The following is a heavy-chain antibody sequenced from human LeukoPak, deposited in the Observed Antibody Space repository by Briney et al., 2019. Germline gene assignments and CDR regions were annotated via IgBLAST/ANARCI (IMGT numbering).Heavy chain of an antibody. Sequence: GGSLRLSCAASGFTFSSYSMNWVRQAPGKGLEWVSSISSSSSYIYYADSVKGRFTISRDNAKNSLYLQMNSLRAEDTAVYYCARADIVATTTYYFDYWGQGTQVTVSS. J-gene: IGHJ4*02. CDR2: ISSSSSYI. D-gene: IGHD5-12*01. CDR3: ARADIVATTTYYFDY. V-gene: IGHV3-21*01. CDR1: GFTFSSYS.